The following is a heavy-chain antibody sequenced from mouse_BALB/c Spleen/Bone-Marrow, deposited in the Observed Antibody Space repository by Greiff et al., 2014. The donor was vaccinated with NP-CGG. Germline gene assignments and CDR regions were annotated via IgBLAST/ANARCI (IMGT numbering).Heavy chain of an antibody. D-gene: IGHD3-2*02. V-gene: IGHV1-62-2*01. CDR2: FYPGSGSI. Sequence: VMLVESGAELVKPGASVKLSCKASGYTFTEYIIHWVKQRSGQGLEWIGWFYPGSGSIKYNEKFKDKATLTADKSSSTVYMELSRLSSEDSAVYFCARHEDRLRAWFAYWGQGTLVTVSA. J-gene: IGHJ3*01. CDR1: GYTFTEYI. CDR3: ARHEDRLRAWFAY.